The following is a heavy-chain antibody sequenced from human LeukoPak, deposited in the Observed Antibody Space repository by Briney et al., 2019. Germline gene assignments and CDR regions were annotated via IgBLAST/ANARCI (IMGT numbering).Heavy chain of an antibody. CDR3: AKDMGNCSSTSCPGGGFDY. V-gene: IGHV3-30*02. CDR1: GFAFGSEA. J-gene: IGHJ4*02. CDR2: IRYDGSNK. D-gene: IGHD2-2*01. Sequence: TGGSLRLSCAASGFAFGSEAMSWVRQAPGKGLEWVAFIRYDGSNKYYADSVKGRFTISRDNSKNTLYLQMNSLRAEDTAVYYCAKDMGNCSSTSCPGGGFDYWGQGTLVTVSS.